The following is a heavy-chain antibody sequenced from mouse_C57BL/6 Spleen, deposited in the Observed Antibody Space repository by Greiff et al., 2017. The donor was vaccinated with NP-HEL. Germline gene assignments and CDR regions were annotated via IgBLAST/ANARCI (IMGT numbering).Heavy chain of an antibody. CDR1: GYTFTSYW. CDR3: ARSYYGSTYWYFDV. Sequence: VQLQQPGAELVKRGASVKLSCKASGYTFTSYWMHWVKQRPGQGLEWIGMIHPNSGSTNYNEKFKSKATLTVDKSSSTAYMQLSSLTSEDSAVYYCARSYYGSTYWYFDVWGTGTTVTVSS. D-gene: IGHD1-1*01. J-gene: IGHJ1*03. CDR2: IHPNSGST. V-gene: IGHV1-64*01.